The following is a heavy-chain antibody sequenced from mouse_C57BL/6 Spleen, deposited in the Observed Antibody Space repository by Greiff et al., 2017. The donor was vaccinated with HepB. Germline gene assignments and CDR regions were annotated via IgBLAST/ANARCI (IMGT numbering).Heavy chain of an antibody. CDR1: GFTFSSYA. D-gene: IGHD1-1*01. Sequence: EVKVVESGGGLVKPGGSLKLSCAASGFTFSSYAMSWVRQTPEKRLEWVATISDGGSYTYYPDNVKGRFTISRDNAKNNLYLQMSHLKSEDTAMYYCARDATVVDWYFDVWGTGTTVTVAS. J-gene: IGHJ1*03. CDR3: ARDATVVDWYFDV. V-gene: IGHV5-4*01. CDR2: ISDGGSYT.